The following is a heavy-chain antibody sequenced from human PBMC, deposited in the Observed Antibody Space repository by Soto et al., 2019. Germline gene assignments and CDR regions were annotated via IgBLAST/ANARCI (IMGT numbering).Heavy chain of an antibody. CDR3: SRRRIATNMITWFDT. Sequence: VCGAGLKSSNYYWTWIRKVPGKGLEWIGHIYVTGAVDYNPSLRDRITISQDTSERQFSLNLRLVTAGDPAVYYCSRRRIATNMITWFDTWGQ. J-gene: IGHJ5*01. D-gene: IGHD3-16*01. V-gene: IGHV4-31*02. CDR2: IYVTGAV. CDR1: GAGLKSSNYY.